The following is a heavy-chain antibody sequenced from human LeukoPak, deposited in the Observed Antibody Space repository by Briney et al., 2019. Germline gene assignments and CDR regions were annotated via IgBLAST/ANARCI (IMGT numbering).Heavy chain of an antibody. CDR2: INWNGGSP. Sequence: PGGSLRLSCAASGFTFGDCGMSWVRQAPGKGLEWVSGINWNGGSPRYADSVKGRFTISRDNAKNSLYLQMNSLRAEDTALYYCAKDRSYDILTGYFDYWGQGILVTVSS. J-gene: IGHJ4*02. D-gene: IGHD3-9*01. CDR3: AKDRSYDILTGYFDY. CDR1: GFTFGDCG. V-gene: IGHV3-20*04.